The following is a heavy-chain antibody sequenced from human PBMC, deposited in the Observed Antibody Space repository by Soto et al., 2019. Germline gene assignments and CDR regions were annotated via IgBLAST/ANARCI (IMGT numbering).Heavy chain of an antibody. CDR3: ARHTRLAYNYD. D-gene: IGHD5-12*01. CDR1: GGSISSSSYY. Sequence: QLQLQESGPGLVKPSETLSLTCTVSGGSISSSSYYWGWIRQPPGKGLEWIGSIYYSGSTYYNPSLNGPVTLSVDTAKNQFSRKLTSVTAADTAVYYCARHTRLAYNYDWGQGTLVTVSS. CDR2: IYYSGST. V-gene: IGHV4-39*01. J-gene: IGHJ4*02.